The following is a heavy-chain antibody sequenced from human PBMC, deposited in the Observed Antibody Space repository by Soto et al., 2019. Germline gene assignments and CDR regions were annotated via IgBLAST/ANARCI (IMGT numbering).Heavy chain of an antibody. V-gene: IGHV1-69*08. CDR2: IIPILGIA. D-gene: IGHD6-13*01. CDR3: ARDGGIAAAEY. CDR1: GGTFSSYT. J-gene: IGHJ4*02. Sequence: QVQLVQSGAEVKKPGSSVKVSCKASGGTFSSYTISWVRQAPGQGLEWMGRIIPILGIANYAQKFQGRVTTTADKSTSTADMALSSLRSEETAVYYCARDGGIAAAEYWGQGTLVTVSS.